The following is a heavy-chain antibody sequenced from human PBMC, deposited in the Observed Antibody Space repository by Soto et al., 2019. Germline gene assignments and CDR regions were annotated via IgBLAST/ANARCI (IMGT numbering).Heavy chain of an antibody. CDR1: GYTFTGYY. J-gene: IGHJ6*02. D-gene: IGHD3-22*01. V-gene: IGHV1-2*02. Sequence: AASVKVSCKASGYTFTGYYMHWVRQAPGQGLEWMGWINPNSGGTNYAQKFQGRVTMTRDTSISTAYMELSRLRSDDTAVYYCARDGDSSGYHTDYGMDVWGQGITVTVSS. CDR3: ARDGDSSGYHTDYGMDV. CDR2: INPNSGGT.